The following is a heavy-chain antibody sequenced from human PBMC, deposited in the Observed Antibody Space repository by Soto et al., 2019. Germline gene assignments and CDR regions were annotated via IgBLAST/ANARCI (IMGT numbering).Heavy chain of an antibody. CDR2: INHSGRT. Sequence: SETLSLTCAVYGDSFTKYYWSWIRQPPGKGLEWIGEINHSGRTNFNPSLKSRVTISVDRSKNQFSLKLRSVTAADTAVYYCASSSLYGMDVWGQGTTVTVSS. CDR1: GDSFTKYY. J-gene: IGHJ6*02. CDR3: ASSSLYGMDV. V-gene: IGHV4-34*01.